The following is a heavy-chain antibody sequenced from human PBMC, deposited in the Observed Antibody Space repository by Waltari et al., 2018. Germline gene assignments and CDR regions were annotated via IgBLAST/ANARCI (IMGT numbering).Heavy chain of an antibody. CDR3: AQVGSGYSSGWYDY. V-gene: IGHV3-23*04. Sequence: EVQLVESGGGLVQPGGSLRLSCAASGFTFSSYAMSWVRQAPGKGLEWVSAISGSGGRTYYADSVKGRFTISRDNSKNTLYLQMNSLRAEDTAVYYCAQVGSGYSSGWYDYWGQGTLVTVSS. D-gene: IGHD6-19*01. J-gene: IGHJ4*02. CDR1: GFTFSSYA. CDR2: ISGSGGRT.